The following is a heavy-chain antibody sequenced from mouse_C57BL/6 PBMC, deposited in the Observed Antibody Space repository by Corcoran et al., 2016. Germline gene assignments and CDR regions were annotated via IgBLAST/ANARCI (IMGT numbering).Heavy chain of an antibody. CDR2: INPNNGGT. J-gene: IGHJ1*03. V-gene: IGHV1-26*01. Sequence: EVQLQQSGPELVKPGASVKISCKASGYTFTDYYMNWVKQSHGKSLEWIGDINPNNGGTSYNQKFKGKATLTVDKSSSTAYMEIRSLTSEDSAVYYCARVGSSYRTASFDVWGTGTTVTVSS. CDR1: GYTFTDYY. CDR3: ARVGSSYRTASFDV. D-gene: IGHD1-1*01.